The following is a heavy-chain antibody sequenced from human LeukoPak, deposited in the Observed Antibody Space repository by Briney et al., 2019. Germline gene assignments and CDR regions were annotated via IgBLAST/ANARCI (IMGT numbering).Heavy chain of an antibody. V-gene: IGHV3-23*01. D-gene: IGHD6-19*01. CDR1: GFTFSSYA. J-gene: IGHJ5*02. CDR3: AKSPQWLPTKWFDP. CDR2: ISSSGDST. Sequence: GGSLRLSCAASGFTFSSYAMSWVRQAPGKGLEWVSAISSSGDSTYYADSVKGRFTISRDNSKNTLYLQMNSLRAEDTAVYYCAKSPQWLPTKWFDPWGQGTLVTVSS.